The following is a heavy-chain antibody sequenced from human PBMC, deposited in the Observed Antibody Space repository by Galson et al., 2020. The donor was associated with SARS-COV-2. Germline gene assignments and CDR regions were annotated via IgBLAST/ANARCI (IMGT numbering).Heavy chain of an antibody. CDR3: ARHRITYYDSSGYYPGYFDY. D-gene: IGHD3-22*01. J-gene: IGHJ4*02. V-gene: IGHV4-59*08. CDR2: IYYSGST. Sequence: ETSETLSLTCTVSGGSISSYYWSWIRQPPGKGLEWIGYIYYSGSTNYNPSLKSRVTISVDTSKNQFSLKLSSVTAADTAVYYCARHRITYYDSSGYYPGYFDYWGQGNLVTVSS. CDR1: GGSISSYY.